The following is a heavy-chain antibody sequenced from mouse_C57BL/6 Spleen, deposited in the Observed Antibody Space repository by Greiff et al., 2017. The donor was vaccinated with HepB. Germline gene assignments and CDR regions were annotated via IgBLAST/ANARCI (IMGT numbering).Heavy chain of an antibody. J-gene: IGHJ2*01. Sequence: QVHVKQPGAELVKPGASVKVSCKASGYTFTSYWMHWVKQRPGQGLEWIGRIHPSDSDTNYNQKFKGKATLTVDKSSSTAYMQLSSLTSEDSAVYYCAIPITTVVAPNYWGQGTTRTVSS. D-gene: IGHD1-1*01. CDR3: AIPITTVVAPNY. V-gene: IGHV1-74*01. CDR2: IHPSDSDT. CDR1: GYTFTSYW.